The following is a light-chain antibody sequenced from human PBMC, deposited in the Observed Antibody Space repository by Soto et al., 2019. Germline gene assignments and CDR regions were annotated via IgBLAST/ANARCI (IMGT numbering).Light chain of an antibody. CDR2: DAS. V-gene: IGKV3-11*01. CDR3: QQRRSWPRA. CDR1: QSVSSY. Sequence: EIVLTQSPATLSLSPGERATLSCRASQSVSSYLAWYQQKSGPAPRLLIYDASNRATGIPARFSGSGSGTDFTLTISSLEAEDFAVYYCQQRRSWPRAFGQGTKVDIK. J-gene: IGKJ1*01.